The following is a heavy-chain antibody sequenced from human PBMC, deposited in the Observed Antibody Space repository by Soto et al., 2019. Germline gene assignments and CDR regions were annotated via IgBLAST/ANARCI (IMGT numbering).Heavy chain of an antibody. CDR1: GGSISSGGYY. CDR3: ARDRYYDFWSGPSTGNWFDP. D-gene: IGHD3-3*01. V-gene: IGHV4-31*03. Sequence: SETLSLTCTVSGGSISSGGYYWSWIRQHPGKGLEWIGYIYYSGSTYYNPSLKSRVTISVDTSKNQFSLKLSSVTAADTAVYYCARDRYYDFWSGPSTGNWFDPWGQGTLVTVSS. CDR2: IYYSGST. J-gene: IGHJ5*02.